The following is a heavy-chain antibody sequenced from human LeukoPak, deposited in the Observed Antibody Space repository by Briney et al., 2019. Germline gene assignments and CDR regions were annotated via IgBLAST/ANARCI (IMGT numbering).Heavy chain of an antibody. D-gene: IGHD6-19*01. V-gene: IGHV3-30*04. CDR1: GFTFSSYA. CDR2: ISYDGSNK. CDR3: ATGRGSGRRWGAFDI. J-gene: IGHJ3*02. Sequence: GGSLTLSCAASGFTFSSYAMHWVRQAPGKGLEWVAVISYDGSNKYYADSVKGRFTISRDNSKNTLYLQMNSLRAEDTAVYYCATGRGSGRRWGAFDIWGQGTMVTVSS.